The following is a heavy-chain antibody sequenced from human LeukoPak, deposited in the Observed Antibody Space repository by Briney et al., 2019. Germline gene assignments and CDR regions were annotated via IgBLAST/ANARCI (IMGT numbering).Heavy chain of an antibody. CDR1: GDSFTNYW. CDR2: INTGDSDT. Sequence: HGESLKISCKGSGDSFTNYWIAWVRQMPGKGLEWMGIINTGDSDTRYSPSFQGQVTISADKSTRTAYLQWSSLRTSDTAVYYCVTLSGCASVSCYGPPLPGHGDHGDAFGNWGQGTMVTVSS. CDR3: VTLSGCASVSCYGPPLPGHGDHGDAFGN. J-gene: IGHJ3*02. V-gene: IGHV5-51*01. D-gene: IGHD2-2*01.